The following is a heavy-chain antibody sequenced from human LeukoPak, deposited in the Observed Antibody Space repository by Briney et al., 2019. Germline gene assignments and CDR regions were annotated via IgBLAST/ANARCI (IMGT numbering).Heavy chain of an antibody. J-gene: IGHJ5*02. CDR1: GGSLSGYY. Sequence: PSETLSLTCAVYGGSLSGYYWSWLRQPPGKGLEWIGEINHSGSTNYNPSLKSRVIISVDTSKKQFSLKLSSVTAADAAVYYCARGQEQQLVSLFLSWFDPWGQGTLVTGSS. CDR2: INHSGST. CDR3: ARGQEQQLVSLFLSWFDP. D-gene: IGHD6-13*01. V-gene: IGHV4-34*01.